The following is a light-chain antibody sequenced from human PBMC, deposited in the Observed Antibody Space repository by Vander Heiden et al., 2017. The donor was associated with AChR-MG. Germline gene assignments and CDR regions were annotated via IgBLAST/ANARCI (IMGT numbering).Light chain of an antibody. CDR3: QQYNHWPVT. V-gene: IGKV3-15*01. Sequence: EIVMTQSPATLSVSPGERATLSCRASQSVSSNIAWYQQKPGQAPRLLIYGASTRATGIPARFSGSGSGTEFTLTISSLQSDSFAVYYCQQYNHWPVTFGQGTKVEIK. J-gene: IGKJ1*01. CDR2: GAS. CDR1: QSVSSN.